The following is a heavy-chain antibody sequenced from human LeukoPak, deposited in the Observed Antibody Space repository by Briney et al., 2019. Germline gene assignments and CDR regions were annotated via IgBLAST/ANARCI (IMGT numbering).Heavy chain of an antibody. CDR1: GFTFSNTW. D-gene: IGHD3-22*01. CDR3: ARNFGGGDSSGPYY. J-gene: IGHJ4*02. V-gene: IGHV3-74*01. Sequence: GGSLRLSCAASGFTFSNTWMHWVRQAPGKGLVWVSLINSDASTTTYADSVGGRFTISRDNAKNSLFLQMNSLRAEDTAFYYCARNFGGGDSSGPYYWGQGTLVTVSS. CDR2: INSDASTT.